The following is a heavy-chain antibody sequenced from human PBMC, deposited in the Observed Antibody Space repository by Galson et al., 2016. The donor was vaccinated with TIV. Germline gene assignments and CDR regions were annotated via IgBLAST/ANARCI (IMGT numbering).Heavy chain of an antibody. CDR3: AKGYTHPTTGVDQ. V-gene: IGHV1-69*05. Sequence: SVKVSCKASGGPFSSYAISWVRQAPGQGLEWVGEITGMVGTTNYAHTFQGRVTITTDDSTSTAYMELSSLRSEDTAVYYCAKGYTHPTTGVDQWGQGTLVTVSS. J-gene: IGHJ4*02. D-gene: IGHD4-17*01. CDR2: ITGMVGTT. CDR1: GGPFSSYA.